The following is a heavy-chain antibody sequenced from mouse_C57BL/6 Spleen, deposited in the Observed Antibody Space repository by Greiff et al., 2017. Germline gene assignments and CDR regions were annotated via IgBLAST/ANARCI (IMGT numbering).Heavy chain of an antibody. D-gene: IGHD1-1*01. V-gene: IGHV1-22*01. CDR2: INPNNGGT. CDR1: GYTFTDYN. CDR3: AAITTVAY. J-gene: IGHJ3*01. Sequence: VQLQQSGPELVKPGASVKMSCKASGYTFTDYNMHWVKQSHGKSLEWIGYINPNNGGTSYNQKFKGKATLTVNKSSSTAYMELRSLPSEDSSVYYCAAITTVAYWGQGTLVTVYA.